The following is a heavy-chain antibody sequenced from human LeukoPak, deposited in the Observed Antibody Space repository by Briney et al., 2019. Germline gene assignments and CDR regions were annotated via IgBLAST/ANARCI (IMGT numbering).Heavy chain of an antibody. D-gene: IGHD3-22*01. CDR3: RLYYDNVFDY. CDR1: GFTFSSYG. V-gene: IGHV3-30*03. CDR2: ISYDGSNK. Sequence: GGSLRLSCAASGFTFSSYGMHWVRQAPGKGLEWVAVISYDGSNKYYADSVKGRFTISRDNSKNTLYLQMNSLRAEDTAVYYCRLYYDNVFDYWGQGTLVTVSS. J-gene: IGHJ4*02.